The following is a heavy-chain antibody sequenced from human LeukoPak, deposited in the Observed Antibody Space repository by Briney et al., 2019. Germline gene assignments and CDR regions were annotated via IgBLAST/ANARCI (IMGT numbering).Heavy chain of an antibody. CDR2: IRSDGSNK. V-gene: IGHV3-30*02. D-gene: IGHD1-26*01. CDR1: GFTFSSYG. CDR3: TRDPILGAPDYFDY. J-gene: IGHJ4*02. Sequence: GGSLRLSCAASGFTFSSYGMHWVRQAPGKGLEWVAFIRSDGSNKFYGDSVKGRFTISRDNSKNTMYLQMNNLREEDTAVYYCTRDPILGAPDYFDYWGQGTLVTVSS.